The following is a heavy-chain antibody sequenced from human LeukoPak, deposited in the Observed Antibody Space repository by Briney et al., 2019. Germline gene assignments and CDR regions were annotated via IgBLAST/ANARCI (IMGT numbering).Heavy chain of an antibody. CDR1: GFTFSDYN. V-gene: IGHV3-11*01. D-gene: IGHD6-13*01. CDR3: AREGDSGYNFFDY. J-gene: IGHJ4*02. CDR2: ISRSGSTK. Sequence: GGSLRLSCAASGFTFSDYNMRWIRQAPGKGLEWVSSISRSGSTKYYADSVKGRFTISRDNAKNSLFLQMNSLRAEDTAVYYCAREGDSGYNFFDYWGQGTLVTVSS.